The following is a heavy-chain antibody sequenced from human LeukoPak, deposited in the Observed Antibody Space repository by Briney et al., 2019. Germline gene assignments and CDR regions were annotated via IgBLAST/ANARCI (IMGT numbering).Heavy chain of an antibody. CDR2: ISSSSSYI. CDR1: GFTFTMFG. Sequence: GGSLRLSCAASGFTFTMFGMNWVRQAPGKGLEWVSSISSSSSYIYYADSVKGRFTISRDNAKNSLYLQMNSLRAEDTAVYYCAKDLDPYSGSYYYFDYWGQGTLVTVSS. D-gene: IGHD1-26*01. J-gene: IGHJ4*02. CDR3: AKDLDPYSGSYYYFDY. V-gene: IGHV3-21*01.